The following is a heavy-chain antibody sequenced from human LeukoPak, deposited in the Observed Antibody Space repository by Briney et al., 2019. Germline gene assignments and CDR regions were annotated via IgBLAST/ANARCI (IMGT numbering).Heavy chain of an antibody. J-gene: IGHJ5*02. CDR1: GFTFSDSW. CDR2: TDGEGSRE. V-gene: IGHV3-7*01. Sequence: GGSLRLSSVASGFTFSDSWMSWVRHVSGKGLEWVAQTDGEGSREKYVDSVKGRFTISRDNDKKPPYLEMINLTVEDTAEYYCGKEVPRGSRKAGDWFDPRGQGTRVTVSS. D-gene: IGHD6-19*01. CDR3: GKEVPRGSRKAGDWFDP.